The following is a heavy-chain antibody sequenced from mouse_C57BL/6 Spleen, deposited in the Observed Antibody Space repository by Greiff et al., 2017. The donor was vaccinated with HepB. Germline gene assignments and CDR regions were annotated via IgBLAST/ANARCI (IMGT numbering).Heavy chain of an antibody. CDR3: ASNYYGSSYEGFAY. CDR1: GYTFTDYN. CDR2: INPNNGGT. D-gene: IGHD1-1*01. V-gene: IGHV1-18*01. Sequence: VQLKESGPELVKPGASVKIPCKASGYTFTDYNMDWVKQSHGKSLEWIGDINPNNGGTIYNQKFKGKATLTVDKSSSTAYMELRSLTSEDTAVYYCASNYYGSSYEGFAYWGQGTLVTVSA. J-gene: IGHJ3*01.